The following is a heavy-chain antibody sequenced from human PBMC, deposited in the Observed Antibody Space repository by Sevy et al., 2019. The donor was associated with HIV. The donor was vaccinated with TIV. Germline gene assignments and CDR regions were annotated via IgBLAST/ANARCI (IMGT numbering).Heavy chain of an antibody. Sequence: GGSLRLSCAASGFTFSSYAMSWVRQAPGKGLEWVSAISGSGGSTYYADSVKGRFTISRDNSKNTLYLQMNSLRAEDTAVYYCAKGLTFVGVIPRNYFDYWGQGTLVTVSS. D-gene: IGHD3-16*02. CDR3: AKGLTFVGVIPRNYFDY. CDR2: ISGSGGST. CDR1: GFTFSSYA. V-gene: IGHV3-23*01. J-gene: IGHJ4*02.